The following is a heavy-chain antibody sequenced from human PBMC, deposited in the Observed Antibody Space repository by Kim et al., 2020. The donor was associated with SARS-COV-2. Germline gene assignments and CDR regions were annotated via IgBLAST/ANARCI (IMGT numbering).Heavy chain of an antibody. Sequence: GGSLRLSCAASGFTFSDYYMSWIRQAPGKGLEWVSYISSSSSYTNYADSVKGRFTISRDNAKNSLYLRMNSRRAEDTAVYYCARVGCDYVWGSYRDYYYYYGMDVWGQGTTVTVSS. D-gene: IGHD3-16*02. J-gene: IGHJ6*02. CDR1: GFTFSDYY. V-gene: IGHV3-11*05. CDR3: ARVGCDYVWGSYRDYYYYYGMDV. CDR2: ISSSSSYT.